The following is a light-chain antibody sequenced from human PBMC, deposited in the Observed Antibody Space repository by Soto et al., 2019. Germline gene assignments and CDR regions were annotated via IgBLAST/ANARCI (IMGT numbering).Light chain of an antibody. CDR2: RTN. CDR1: SSNIGSNS. J-gene: IGLJ1*01. Sequence: QSVLTQPPSASGTPGQRVTISCSGSSSNIGSNSVSWYQQLPGTAPKLLIYRTNQRPSGVPDRFSGSKSGTSASLAISGLRSEDEADYYCAAWDASLSGKVFGPGTKLTVL. V-gene: IGLV1-47*01. CDR3: AAWDASLSGKV.